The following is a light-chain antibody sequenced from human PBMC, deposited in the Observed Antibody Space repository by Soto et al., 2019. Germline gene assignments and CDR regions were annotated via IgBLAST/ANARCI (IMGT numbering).Light chain of an antibody. CDR3: SSYRKSNTLV. CDR1: SSDVGTYHY. V-gene: IGLV2-14*01. Sequence: QSALTQPASVSASPGQSITISCTGASSDVGTYHYVSWHQHHPGKPPKLLIHEVTHRPPGVAARFSGSKSGNTASLTISGLQAEDEAVYYCSSYRKSNTLVFGTRTKVTVL. J-gene: IGLJ1*01. CDR2: EVT.